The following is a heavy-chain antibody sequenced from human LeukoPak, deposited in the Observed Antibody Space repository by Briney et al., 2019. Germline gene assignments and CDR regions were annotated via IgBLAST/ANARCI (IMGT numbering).Heavy chain of an antibody. D-gene: IGHD4-11*01. V-gene: IGHV3-23*01. CDR2: ISGSGGST. CDR1: GFTFSSYA. J-gene: IGHJ5*02. CDR3: AKDPRYSNYXRWFDP. Sequence: GGSLRLSCAASGFTFSSYAMSWVRQAPGKGLEWVSAISGSGGSTYYADSVKGRFTISRDNSKNTLCLQMNSLRAEDTAVYYCAKDPRYSNYXRWFDPWXQGTLVTVSS.